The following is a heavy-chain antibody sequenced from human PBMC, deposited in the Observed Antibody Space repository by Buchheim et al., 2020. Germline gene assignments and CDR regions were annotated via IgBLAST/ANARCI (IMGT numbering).Heavy chain of an antibody. V-gene: IGHV1-46*03. CDR1: GYTFTSYY. J-gene: IGHJ6*02. D-gene: IGHD4-11*01. CDR3: ARDYSNYGTPDHYYYYGMDV. CDR2: INPSGGST. Sequence: QVQLVQSGAEVKKPGASVKVSCKASGYTFTSYYMHWVRQAPGQGLEWMGIINPSGGSTSYAQKFQGRVTMTRDTSTSTVYMELSSLRSEDTAVYYCARDYSNYGTPDHYYYYGMDVWGQGTT.